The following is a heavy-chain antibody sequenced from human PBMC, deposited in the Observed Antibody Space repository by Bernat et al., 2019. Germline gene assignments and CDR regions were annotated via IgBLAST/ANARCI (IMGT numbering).Heavy chain of an antibody. D-gene: IGHD3-10*01. CDR2: ISYDGSNK. J-gene: IGHJ6*02. V-gene: IGHV3-30*03. CDR1: GFTFSSYG. CDR3: ARGGMGGSGSSGRYYYYGMGV. Sequence: QVQLVESGGGVVQPGRSLRLSCAASGFTFSSYGMHWVRQAPGKGLEWVAVISYDGSNKYYADSVKGRFTISRDNSKNTLYLQMNSLRAEDTAVYYCARGGMGGSGSSGRYYYYGMGVWGQGTTVTVSS.